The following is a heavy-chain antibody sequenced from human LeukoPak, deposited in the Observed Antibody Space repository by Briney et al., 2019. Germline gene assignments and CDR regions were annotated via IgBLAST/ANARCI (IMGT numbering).Heavy chain of an antibody. CDR1: GFTFSSYA. CDR2: ISGSGGST. D-gene: IGHD6-13*01. V-gene: IGHV3-23*01. J-gene: IGHJ3*02. CDR3: AREQGIPRWSDAFDI. Sequence: GGSLRLSCAASGFTFSSYAMSWVRQAPGKGLEWVSAISGSGGSTYYADSVKGRFTISRDNAKNSLYLQMNSLRAEDTAVYYCAREQGIPRWSDAFDIWGQGTMVTVSS.